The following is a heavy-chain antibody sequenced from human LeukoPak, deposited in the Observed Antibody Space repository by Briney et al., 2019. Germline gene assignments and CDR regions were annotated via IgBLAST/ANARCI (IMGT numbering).Heavy chain of an antibody. D-gene: IGHD4-17*01. CDR1: GYTFTSYA. CDR2: ISAYNGNT. J-gene: IGHJ4*02. V-gene: IGHV1-18*01. Sequence: PGASVKVSCKASGYTFTSYAMHWVRQAPGQRLEWMGWISAYNGNTNYAQKLQGRVTMTTDTSTSTAYMELRSLRSDDTAVYYCVATVTTSLLDYWGQGTLVTVSS. CDR3: VATVTTSLLDY.